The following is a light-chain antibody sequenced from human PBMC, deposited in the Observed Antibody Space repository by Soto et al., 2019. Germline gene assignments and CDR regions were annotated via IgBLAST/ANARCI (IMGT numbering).Light chain of an antibody. J-gene: IGKJ1*01. V-gene: IGKV3-15*01. CDR1: QSVSSN. CDR2: GAS. Sequence: IVLTQYPGTLSLSPGERATLSFRAGQSVSSNLAWYQQKPGQAPRLLIYGASTRATGIPARFTGSGSGTEFTLTISSLQFDDSAVYYCQQYNNWWTFGQGTKVDIK. CDR3: QQYNNWWT.